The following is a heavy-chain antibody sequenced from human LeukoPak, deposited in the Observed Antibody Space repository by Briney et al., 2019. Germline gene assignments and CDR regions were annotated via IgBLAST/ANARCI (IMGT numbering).Heavy chain of an antibody. J-gene: IGHJ4*02. CDR3: ARLSQTPDYYSSGGYYYLGY. V-gene: IGHV1-8*01. Sequence: ASVKVSCKASRYTFSSYDINWVREAAGQGLEWMGWMNPNTGRTGFAQKFQGRLTMTRYTSISTAYMELSSLRSEDTAVYYCARLSQTPDYYSSGGYYYLGYWGQGTPVTVSS. D-gene: IGHD3-22*01. CDR2: MNPNTGRT. CDR1: RYTFSSYD.